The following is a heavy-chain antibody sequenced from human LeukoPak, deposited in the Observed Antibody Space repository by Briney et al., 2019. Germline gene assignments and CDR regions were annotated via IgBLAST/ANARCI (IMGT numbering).Heavy chain of an antibody. D-gene: IGHD3-3*01. CDR2: IKEDGSEK. CDR3: AKAELGVDTFFDY. J-gene: IGHJ4*02. CDR1: GFTFSRYW. Sequence: GGSLRLSCAASGFTFSRYWMNWVRQAPGKGLEWVANIKEDGSEKYSVDSVKGRFTISRDNAKNSLYLQMNSLRAEDTAFYYCAKAELGVDTFFDYWGQGTLVTVSS. V-gene: IGHV3-7*03.